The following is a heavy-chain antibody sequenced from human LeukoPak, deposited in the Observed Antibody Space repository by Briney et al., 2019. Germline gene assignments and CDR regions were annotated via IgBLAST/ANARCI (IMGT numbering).Heavy chain of an antibody. CDR2: INQDGSEK. CDR1: GFTFSDYW. J-gene: IGHJ4*02. Sequence: GGSLRLSCAVSGFTFSDYWMTWVRQAPGKGLEWVANINQDGSEKYYVDSVKGRFTISRDNSKNTLYLQMNSLRAEDTAVYYCAKDHEYYYDSSGYYDYWGQGTLVTVSS. V-gene: IGHV3-7*01. CDR3: AKDHEYYYDSSGYYDY. D-gene: IGHD3-22*01.